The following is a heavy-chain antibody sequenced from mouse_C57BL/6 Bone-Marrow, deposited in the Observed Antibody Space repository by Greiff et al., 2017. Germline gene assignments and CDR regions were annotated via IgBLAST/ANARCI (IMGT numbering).Heavy chain of an antibody. J-gene: IGHJ2*01. D-gene: IGHD3-1*01. CDR1: GFSLNTSGMG. V-gene: IGHV8-12*01. Sequence: QVTLKVSGPGILQSSQTLSLTCSFSGFSLNTSGMGVSWIRQPSGKGLERLAHIYWDDDKRYNPSLKSQLTISKDTSRNQVFLKITSVDTADTATYYCARSTARALYYFDYWGQGTTLTVSS. CDR2: IYWDDDK. CDR3: ARSTARALYYFDY.